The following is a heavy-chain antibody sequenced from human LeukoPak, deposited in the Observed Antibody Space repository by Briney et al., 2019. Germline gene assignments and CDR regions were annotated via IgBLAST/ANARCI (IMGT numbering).Heavy chain of an antibody. D-gene: IGHD3-9*01. J-gene: IGHJ6*02. V-gene: IGHV1-18*01. CDR2: ISAYNGNT. CDR1: GYTFTSYG. CDR3: ARGPYFDSKGFYYYYYGMDV. Sequence: GASVKVSCKASGYTFTSYGISWVRQAPGQGLEWMGWISAYNGNTNYAQKLQGRVTMTTDTSTSTAYMELWSLRSDDTAVYYCARGPYFDSKGFYYYYYGMDVWGQGTTVTISS.